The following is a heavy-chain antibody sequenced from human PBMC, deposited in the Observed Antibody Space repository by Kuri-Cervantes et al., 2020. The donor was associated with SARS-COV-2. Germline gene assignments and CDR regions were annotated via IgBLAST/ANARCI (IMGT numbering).Heavy chain of an antibody. CDR2: IYYSGST. CDR1: GGSTSSYY. J-gene: IGHJ6*02. CDR3: ARLNDFWSGYPYGMDV. Sequence: SETLSLTCTVSGGSTSSYYWSWIRQPPGKGLEWIGYIYYSGSTNYNPSLKSRVTISVDTSKNQFSLKLSSVTAADTAVYYCARLNDFWSGYPYGMDVWGQGTTVTVSS. D-gene: IGHD3-3*01. V-gene: IGHV4-59*12.